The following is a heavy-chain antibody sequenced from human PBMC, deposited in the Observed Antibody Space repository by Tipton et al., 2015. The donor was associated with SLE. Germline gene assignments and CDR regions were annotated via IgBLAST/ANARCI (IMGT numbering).Heavy chain of an antibody. D-gene: IGHD3-10*01. J-gene: IGHJ4*02. V-gene: IGHV3-33*08. CDR3: AREGGYGSGSYLGY. CDR2: IRYDGSNK. Sequence: SLRLSCAASGFTFSSYGMHWVRQAPGKGLEWVAFIRYDGSNKYYADSVKGRFTISRDNAKNSLYLQMNSLRAEDTAVYYCAREGGYGSGSYLGYWGQGTLVTVSS. CDR1: GFTFSSYG.